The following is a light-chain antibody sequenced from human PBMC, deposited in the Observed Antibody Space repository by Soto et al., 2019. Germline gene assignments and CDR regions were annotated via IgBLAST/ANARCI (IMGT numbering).Light chain of an antibody. CDR2: GAS. Sequence: EIVLTQSPGTLSLSPGERATLSCRASQSLSNNHLAWYQQKPGQAPRLLIYGASSRATGIPDRFSGSGSGTDFTLTISRLEPEDFTVYYCQQYGTSPRTFGPGTKLEIK. V-gene: IGKV3-20*01. J-gene: IGKJ2*01. CDR1: QSLSNNH. CDR3: QQYGTSPRT.